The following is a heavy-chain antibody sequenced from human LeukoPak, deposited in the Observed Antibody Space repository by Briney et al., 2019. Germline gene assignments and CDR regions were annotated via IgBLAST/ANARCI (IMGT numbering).Heavy chain of an antibody. CDR2: IYYSGST. J-gene: IGHJ5*02. CDR3: ARRGRQLVRGFDP. Sequence: SETLSLTCTVSGGSISSSSYYWGWIRQPPGKGLEWIGSIYYSGSTYYNPSLKSRVTISVDTSKNQFSLKLSSVTAAVTAVYYCARRGRQLVRGFDPWGQGTLVTVSS. D-gene: IGHD6-6*01. CDR1: GGSISSSSYY. V-gene: IGHV4-39*07.